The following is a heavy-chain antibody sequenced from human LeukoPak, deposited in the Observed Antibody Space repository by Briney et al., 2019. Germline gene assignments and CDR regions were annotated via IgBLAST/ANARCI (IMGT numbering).Heavy chain of an antibody. Sequence: ASVKVSCKASGYTFTGYYMHWVRQAPGQGLEWMGRINPNSGGTNYAQKFQGRVTMTRDTSISTAYMELSSVTAADTAVYYCARGRAVDYWGQGTLVTVSS. J-gene: IGHJ4*02. V-gene: IGHV1-2*06. CDR1: GYTFTGYY. CDR3: ARGRAVDY. CDR2: INPNSGGT.